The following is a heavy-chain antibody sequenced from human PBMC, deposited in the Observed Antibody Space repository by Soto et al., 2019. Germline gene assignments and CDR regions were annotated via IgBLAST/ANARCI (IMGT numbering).Heavy chain of an antibody. V-gene: IGHV2-5*02. D-gene: IGHD2-15*01. Sequence: QITLKGSGPTLVKPTQTLTLTCTFSGFSLSTSGVGVDWIRQPPGKALEWLALIYWDDDKRYSPYLKSRLTITKDTSKNLIVLTMTNMDPVDKATYYCAHRRGYCIGGSCYSIWFDPWGQGTRVTVSS. J-gene: IGHJ5*02. CDR1: GFSLSTSGVG. CDR3: AHRRGYCIGGSCYSIWFDP. CDR2: IYWDDDK.